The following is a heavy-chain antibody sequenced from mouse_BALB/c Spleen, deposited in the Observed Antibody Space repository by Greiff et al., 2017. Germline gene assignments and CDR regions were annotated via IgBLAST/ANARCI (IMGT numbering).Heavy chain of an antibody. V-gene: IGHV1-67*01. CDR3: ARERDDGSVAY. J-gene: IGHJ3*01. CDR1: SYTFTDYA. D-gene: IGHD2-3*01. Sequence: QVQLKQSGPELVRPGVSVKISCKGSSYTFTDYAMHWVKQSHAKSLEWIGVISTYYGNTNYNQKFKGKATMTVDKSSSTAYMELARLTSEDSAVYYCARERDDGSVAYWGQGTLVTVSA. CDR2: ISTYYGNT.